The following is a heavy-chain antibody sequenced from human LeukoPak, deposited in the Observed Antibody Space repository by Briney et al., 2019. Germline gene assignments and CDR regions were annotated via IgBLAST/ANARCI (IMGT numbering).Heavy chain of an antibody. J-gene: IGHJ4*02. CDR2: ISSSSSYI. V-gene: IGHV3-21*01. D-gene: IGHD3-22*01. Sequence: KTGGSLRLSCAASGFTFSSYIMNWVRQAPGKGLEWVSSISSSSSYIYYADSVKGRFTISRDNAKNSLYLQMNSLRAEDTAVYYCARAYPDDRSGYRGNDLDYWGQGTLVTVSS. CDR1: GFTFSSYI. CDR3: ARAYPDDRSGYRGNDLDY.